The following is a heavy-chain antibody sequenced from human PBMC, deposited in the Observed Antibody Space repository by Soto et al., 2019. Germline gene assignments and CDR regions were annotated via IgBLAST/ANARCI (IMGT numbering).Heavy chain of an antibody. D-gene: IGHD6-19*01. CDR2: IYQSGVT. CDR1: GDSYSISTYS. J-gene: IGHJ5*02. CDR3: AGMPYTSGLRFDP. Sequence: SETLSLTCNMSGDSYSISTYSWSWIRQPPGKALQWIGFIYQSGVTSYNPSLASRVSISLDRSNNQCSLKLKSVTAADTAMYFCAGMPYTSGLRFDPWGPGTLVTSPQ. V-gene: IGHV4-30-2*01.